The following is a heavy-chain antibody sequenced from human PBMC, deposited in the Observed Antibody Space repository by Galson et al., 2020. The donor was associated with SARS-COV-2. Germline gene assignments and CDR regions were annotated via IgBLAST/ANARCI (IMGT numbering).Heavy chain of an antibody. Sequence: GESLKISCKASGYTFTSHGITWVRQAPGRGLECMGWISAYNGNTNYAQNLQGRVTLTTDTSTTTAYMELRNLRSDDTAVYYCARGEEYYGDFYYYAMDVWGQGTTVTVSS. D-gene: IGHD3-10*01. CDR3: ARGEEYYGDFYYYAMDV. CDR1: GYTFTSHG. J-gene: IGHJ6*02. V-gene: IGHV1-18*04. CDR2: ISAYNGNT.